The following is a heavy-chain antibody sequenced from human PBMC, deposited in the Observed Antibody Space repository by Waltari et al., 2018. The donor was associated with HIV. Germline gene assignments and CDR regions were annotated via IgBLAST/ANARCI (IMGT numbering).Heavy chain of an antibody. CDR1: GFTVGDYG. CDR2: ITSEAYGGTA. Sequence: EVHLMESGGGLVKPGRSLRLSCRGSGFTVGDYGLRWCRQAPGKGLEWVGFITSEAYGGTAEYAASVTGRFTISREDSKSTAYMQMNRLESEDTGVYFCSRPSGPLHSYGMDVWGQGTTVIVSS. CDR3: SRPSGPLHSYGMDV. D-gene: IGHD1-26*01. V-gene: IGHV3-49*05. J-gene: IGHJ6*02.